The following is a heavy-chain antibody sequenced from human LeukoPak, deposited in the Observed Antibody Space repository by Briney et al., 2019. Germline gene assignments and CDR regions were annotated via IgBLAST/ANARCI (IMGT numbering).Heavy chain of an antibody. V-gene: IGHV3-23*01. CDR1: GITLSNYG. J-gene: IGHJ4*02. Sequence: GGSLRLSCAVSGITLSNYGMSWVRQAPGKGLEWVAGISGSGGSTTYADSLKGRFTISKDNPKNTLYLHMNNLRAEDTAVYFCAKRGVVIRVILVGFHKEAYYYDSWGQGALVTVSS. D-gene: IGHD3-22*01. CDR2: ISGSGGST. CDR3: AKRGVVIRVILVGFHKEAYYYDS.